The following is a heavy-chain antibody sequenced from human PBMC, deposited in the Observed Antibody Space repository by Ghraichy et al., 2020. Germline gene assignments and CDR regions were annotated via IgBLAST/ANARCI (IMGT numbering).Heavy chain of an antibody. CDR2: INPNSGGT. V-gene: IGHV1-2*02. J-gene: IGHJ6*02. CDR3: ARAMGATRLYFNGMVV. Sequence: ASVKVSCKASGDTFTVYRIHWVRQAPGRGLEWMGWINPNSGGTKYAQNFQGRVTMTRDTSISTAYMELSRLRSDDTAVYYCARAMGATRLYFNGMVVWGQGTTVTVSS. D-gene: IGHD1-26*01. CDR1: GDTFTVYR.